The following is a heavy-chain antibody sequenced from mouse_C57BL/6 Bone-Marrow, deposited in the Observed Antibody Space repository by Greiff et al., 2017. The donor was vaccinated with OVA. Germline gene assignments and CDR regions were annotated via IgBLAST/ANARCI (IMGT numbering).Heavy chain of an antibody. J-gene: IGHJ2*01. V-gene: IGHV1-69*01. CDR1: GYTFTSYW. CDR2: IDPSDSYT. CDR3: AREATRGGYFDY. Sequence: QVQLQQPGAELVMPGASVKLSCKASGYTFTSYWMHWVKQRPGQGLEWIGEIDPSDSYTNYNQKFKGKFTLTVDKSSSTAYMQLSSLTSEDSAVYDCAREATRGGYFDYWGQGTTLTVSS.